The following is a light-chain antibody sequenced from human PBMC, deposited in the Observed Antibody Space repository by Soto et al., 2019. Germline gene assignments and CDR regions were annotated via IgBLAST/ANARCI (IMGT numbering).Light chain of an antibody. V-gene: IGLV2-14*01. J-gene: IGLJ1*01. CDR1: GRDIGAYDY. CDR2: GVK. CDR3: SSYTTSYFYV. Sequence: QSALTQPASVSGSPGQSITISCTGSGRDIGAYDYVSWYQQHPGKAPKLLIYGVKNRPSGVSYRFSASKSAFTASLTISGLQAEDDAHYYCSSYTTSYFYVFGPGTKVTV.